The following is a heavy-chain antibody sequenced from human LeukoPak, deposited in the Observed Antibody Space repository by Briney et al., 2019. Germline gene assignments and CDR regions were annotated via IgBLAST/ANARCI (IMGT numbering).Heavy chain of an antibody. J-gene: IGHJ4*02. V-gene: IGHV1-46*01. Sequence: GASVKVSCKAYGYTLTSYYMHWMRQAPGQELEWMGIINPSGGSTSYAQKFHGRVTMTRDTSTSTVYMELSSLRSEDTAVYYCARGRGGYDSNDYWGQGTLVTVSS. CDR3: ARGRGGYDSNDY. CDR1: GYTLTSYY. D-gene: IGHD5-12*01. CDR2: INPSGGST.